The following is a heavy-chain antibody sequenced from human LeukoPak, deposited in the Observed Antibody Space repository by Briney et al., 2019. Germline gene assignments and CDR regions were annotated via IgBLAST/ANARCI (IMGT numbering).Heavy chain of an antibody. CDR3: AGRVGGAFDI. V-gene: IGHV3-23*01. Sequence: GGSLRLSCAASGFTFSSYSMSWVRQAPVKGLEWVSAISGSGGSTYYADSVKGRFTISRDNSKNTLYLQMNSLRAEDTAVYYCAGRVGGAFDIWGQGTMVTVSS. CDR1: GFTFSSYS. D-gene: IGHD2-15*01. J-gene: IGHJ3*02. CDR2: ISGSGGST.